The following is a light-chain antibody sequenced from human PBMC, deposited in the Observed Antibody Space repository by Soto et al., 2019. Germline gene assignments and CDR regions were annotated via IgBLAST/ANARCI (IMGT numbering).Light chain of an antibody. J-gene: IGLJ2*01. CDR2: GNS. V-gene: IGLV1-40*01. CDR3: QSYDSILSGSDVV. CDR1: SSNIGAGYD. Sequence: QSVLTQPPSVSGAPGQRVTISCTGSSSNIGAGYDVHWYQQLPGTAPKLLIYGNSNRPSGVPDRFSGSKSGTSASLAITGLQAEDEADYYCQSYDSILSGSDVVFGGGTKVTVL.